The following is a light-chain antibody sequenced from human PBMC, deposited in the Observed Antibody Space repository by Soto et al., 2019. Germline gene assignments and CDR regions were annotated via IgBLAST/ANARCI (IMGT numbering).Light chain of an antibody. CDR1: SCDIGGYNY. J-gene: IGLJ1*01. Sequence: QSVVTQPPSVSGAPGQSITISCTGSSCDIGGYNYVSWYQQHPGTAPKLMIYEVRNRPSGVSDRFFGSKSGNTASLTISGLEAEDEDDYYYSSYTSSSTFYVFGSGTKVTVL. CDR3: SSYTSSSTFYV. CDR2: EVR. V-gene: IGLV2-14*01.